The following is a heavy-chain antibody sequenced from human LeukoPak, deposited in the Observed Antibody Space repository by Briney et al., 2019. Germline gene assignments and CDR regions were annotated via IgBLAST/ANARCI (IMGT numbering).Heavy chain of an antibody. D-gene: IGHD6-19*01. V-gene: IGHV3-21*01. J-gene: IGHJ3*02. CDR3: ARATSEQWLADDAFDI. CDR1: GFTFSSYS. Sequence: GGSLRLSCAASGFTFSSYSMNWVRQAPGKGLEWVSSISSSSSYIYYADSVKGRFTISTDNAKNSLYLQVNSLRAEDTAVYYCARATSEQWLADDAFDIWGQGTMVTVSS. CDR2: ISSSSSYI.